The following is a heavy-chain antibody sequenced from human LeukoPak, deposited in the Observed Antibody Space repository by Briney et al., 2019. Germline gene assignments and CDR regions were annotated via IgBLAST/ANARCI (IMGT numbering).Heavy chain of an antibody. Sequence: ASVKVSCKVSGYTLTELSMHWVRQAPGKGLEWMGGFDPEDGETIYAQKFQGRVTMTEDTSTDTAYMELSILRSEDTAVYYCATSVCSGGSCYSSPLAYWGQGTLVAVSS. CDR2: FDPEDGET. J-gene: IGHJ4*02. D-gene: IGHD2-15*01. CDR1: GYTLTELS. CDR3: ATSVCSGGSCYSSPLAY. V-gene: IGHV1-24*01.